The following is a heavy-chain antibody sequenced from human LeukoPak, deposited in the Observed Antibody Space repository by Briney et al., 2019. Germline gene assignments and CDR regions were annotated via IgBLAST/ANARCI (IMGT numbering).Heavy chain of an antibody. CDR3: ARLSGNPSQAGAFDI. D-gene: IGHD1-26*01. V-gene: IGHV4-39*07. CDR1: GASISRSSYS. CDR2: IYYSGSP. J-gene: IGHJ3*02. Sequence: SETLSLTCTVSGASISRSSYSWAWIRQAPGKGLEWIGIIYYSGSPYYNSSLNSRVTISVDTSKNQFSLKLSSVTAADTAVYYCARLSGNPSQAGAFDIWGQGTMVTVSS.